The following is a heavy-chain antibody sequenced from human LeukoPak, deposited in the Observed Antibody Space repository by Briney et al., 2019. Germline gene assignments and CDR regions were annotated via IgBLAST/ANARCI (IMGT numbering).Heavy chain of an antibody. CDR3: ARDGVGATHWFDP. CDR1: GYTFTGYY. CDR2: INPNSGGT. J-gene: IGHJ5*02. Sequence: ASVKVSCKASGYTFTGYYMHWVRQAPGQGLEWMGWINPNSGGTNYAQKFQGRVTMTRDTSISTAYKELNRLRSDDTAVYYCARDGVGATHWFDPWGQGTLVTVSS. D-gene: IGHD1-26*01. V-gene: IGHV1-2*02.